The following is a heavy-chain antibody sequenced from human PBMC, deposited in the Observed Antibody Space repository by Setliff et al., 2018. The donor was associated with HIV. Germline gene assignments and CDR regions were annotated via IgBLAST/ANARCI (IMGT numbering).Heavy chain of an antibody. CDR2: ISYTGST. Sequence: SETLSLTCTVSGGSISSSSYYWGWIRQPPGKGLEWIGSISYTGSTYYDPSLKSRVTISLDTSKNQFFLKLSSVTAPDTAIYYCARQTWEYYDTLTGYYRSPKNFDSWGQGTLVTVSS. CDR1: GGSISSSSYY. J-gene: IGHJ4*02. V-gene: IGHV4-39*01. D-gene: IGHD3-9*01. CDR3: ARQTWEYYDTLTGYYRSPKNFDS.